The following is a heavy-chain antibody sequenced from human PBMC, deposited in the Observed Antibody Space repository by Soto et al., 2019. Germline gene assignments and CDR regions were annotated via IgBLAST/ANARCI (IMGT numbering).Heavy chain of an antibody. Sequence: GESLKISCKGSGYSFTSYWISWARQMPGKGLEWMGRSDPSDSYTNYSPSFQGHVTISADKSISTAYLQWSSLKASDTAMYYCARNRNWNYEVLLDNWFDPWGQGTLVTVSS. CDR1: GYSFTSYW. CDR3: ARNRNWNYEVLLDNWFDP. J-gene: IGHJ5*02. V-gene: IGHV5-10-1*01. CDR2: SDPSDSYT. D-gene: IGHD1-7*01.